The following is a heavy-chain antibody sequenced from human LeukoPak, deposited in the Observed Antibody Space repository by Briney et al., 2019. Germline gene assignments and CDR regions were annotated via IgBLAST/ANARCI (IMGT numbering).Heavy chain of an antibody. V-gene: IGHV4-4*07. CDR3: ARDEGSSYPFDY. J-gene: IGHJ4*02. CDR2: IYYSGST. CDR1: GGSISSYY. D-gene: IGHD2-2*01. Sequence: KPSETLSLTCTVSGGSISSYYWSWIRQPAGKGLEWIGSIYYSGSTYYNPSLKSRVTISVDTSKNQFSLNLSSVTAADTAVYFCARDEGSSYPFDYWGQGTLVTVSS.